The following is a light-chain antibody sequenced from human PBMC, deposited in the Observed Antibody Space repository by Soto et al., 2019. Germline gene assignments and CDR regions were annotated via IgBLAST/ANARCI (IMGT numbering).Light chain of an antibody. J-gene: IGLJ2*01. CDR3: CSYAGSYTWV. Sequence: QSALTQPRSVSGSPGQSVTISWTGTSRDVGGYNYVSWYQQHPGKAPKLMIYDVSKRPSGVPDRFSGSKSGNTASLTISGLQAEDEADYYCCSYAGSYTWVFGGGTKVTVL. CDR1: SRDVGGYNY. V-gene: IGLV2-11*01. CDR2: DVS.